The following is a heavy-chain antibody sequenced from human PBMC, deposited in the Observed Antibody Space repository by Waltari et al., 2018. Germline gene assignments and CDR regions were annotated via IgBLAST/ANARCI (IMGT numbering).Heavy chain of an antibody. J-gene: IGHJ4*02. CDR1: GFTFSSYA. Sequence: EVQLVESGGGLVQPGGSLRLSCAASGFTFSSYAMSWVRQAPGKGLEWVSVIYSGGSSTYYADSVKGRFTISRDNSKNTLYLQMNSLRAEDTAVYYCAKGSGYFDYWGQGTLVTVSS. D-gene: IGHD1-26*01. CDR2: IYSGGSST. CDR3: AKGSGYFDY. V-gene: IGHV3-23*03.